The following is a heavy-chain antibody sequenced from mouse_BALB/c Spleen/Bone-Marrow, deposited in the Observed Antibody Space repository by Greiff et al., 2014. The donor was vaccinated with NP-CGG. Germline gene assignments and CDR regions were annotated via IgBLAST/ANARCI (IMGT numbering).Heavy chain of an antibody. J-gene: IGHJ2*01. CDR2: IHPNSGNT. Sequence: VQLQQSGSVLVRPGASVKLSCKASGYTFTSSWMHWAKQRPGQGLEWIGEIHPNSGNTNYNEKFKGKATLTVDTSSSTAYVELSSLTAEDSAVNYWARERGRGCYFDYWGQGTTLTVSS. CDR1: GYTFTSSW. CDR3: ARERGRGCYFDY. V-gene: IGHV1S130*01. D-gene: IGHD4-1*01.